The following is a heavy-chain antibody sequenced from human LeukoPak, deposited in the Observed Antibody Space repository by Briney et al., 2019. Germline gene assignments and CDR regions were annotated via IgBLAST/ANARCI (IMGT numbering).Heavy chain of an antibody. J-gene: IGHJ4*02. V-gene: IGHV3-15*01. Sequence: GGSLRLSCAVSGFTFSHAWMSWVRQAPGKGLEWVGRIKSKADGGTTDYAAPVKGRFTISRDDSKNTLYLQMNSLRSEDTAVYYCTTIRGFCSGRSCLGYWGQGTLVTVSS. CDR3: TTIRGFCSGRSCLGY. CDR1: GFTFSHAW. CDR2: IKSKADGGTT. D-gene: IGHD2-15*01.